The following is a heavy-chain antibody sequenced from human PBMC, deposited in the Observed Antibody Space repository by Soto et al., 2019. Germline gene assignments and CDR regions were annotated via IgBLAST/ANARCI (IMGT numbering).Heavy chain of an antibody. CDR3: ARDPNCSGGSCYSGFDY. J-gene: IGHJ4*02. CDR2: IYHSGST. Sequence: PSETLSLTCAVSGGSISSGGYSWSWVRQPPGKGLEWIGEIYHSGSTNYNPSLKSRVTISVDKSKNQFSLKLSSVTAADTAVYYCARDPNCSGGSCYSGFDYWGQGTLVTVSS. V-gene: IGHV4-4*02. CDR1: GGSISSGGYS. D-gene: IGHD2-15*01.